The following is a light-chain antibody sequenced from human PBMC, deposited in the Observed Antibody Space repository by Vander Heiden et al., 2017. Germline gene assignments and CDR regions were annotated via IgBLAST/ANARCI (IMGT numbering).Light chain of an antibody. Sequence: SYELPQPPPVSVSPGQTASIPCPGDKLGDKSACWHQQKPGQSPVLFIYQDSKRPSGIPERFSGSNSGTTATLTIRGTQAMDEADYYCQAWDSSTVVFGGGTKLTVL. CDR3: QAWDSSTVV. V-gene: IGLV3-1*01. J-gene: IGLJ2*01. CDR1: KLGDKS. CDR2: QDS.